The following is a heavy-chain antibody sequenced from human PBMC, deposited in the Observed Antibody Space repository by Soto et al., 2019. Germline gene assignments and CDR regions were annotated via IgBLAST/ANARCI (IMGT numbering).Heavy chain of an antibody. CDR1: GGSISSGGYS. D-gene: IGHD7-27*01. CDR3: ARGPSGDKVDY. J-gene: IGHJ4*02. Sequence: SETLSLTCAVSGGSISSGGYSWSWIRQPPGKGLEWIGYIYHSGSTYYIPSLKSRVTISVDRSKNQFSLKLSSVSAADTAVYYCARGPSGDKVDYWGQGTLVTVSS. CDR2: IYHSGST. V-gene: IGHV4-30-2*01.